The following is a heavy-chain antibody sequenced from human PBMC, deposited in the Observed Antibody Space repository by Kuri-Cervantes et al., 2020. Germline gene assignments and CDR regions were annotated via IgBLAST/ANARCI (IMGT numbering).Heavy chain of an antibody. J-gene: IGHJ3*02. CDR3: AKDKTYYDFWSGYYRDDAFDI. D-gene: IGHD3-3*01. CDR1: GFTFNSNG. CDR2: VSASGGLT. V-gene: IGHV3-23*01. Sequence: GGSLRLSCTASGFTFNSNGMRWVRQAPGKGLEWVSSVSASGGLTYYADSVKGRFTISRDNSKNTLYLQMNSLRAEDTAVYYCAKDKTYYDFWSGYYRDDAFDIWGQGTMVTVSS.